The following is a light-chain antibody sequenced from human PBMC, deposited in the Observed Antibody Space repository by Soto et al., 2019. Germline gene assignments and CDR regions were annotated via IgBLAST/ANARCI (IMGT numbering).Light chain of an antibody. V-gene: IGLV2-11*01. CDR3: CSFPGPPSS. CDR2: DVS. CDR1: SNDVGRYIH. J-gene: IGLJ1*01. Sequence: QSALTQPRSVSGSPGQSVTISCTGTSNDVGRYIHVSWYQQHPGKAPKLMIYDVSKRPSGVPDRFSGSKSGNTASLTISGLKVLMEAHYPPCSFPGPPSSFGPAPMVTV.